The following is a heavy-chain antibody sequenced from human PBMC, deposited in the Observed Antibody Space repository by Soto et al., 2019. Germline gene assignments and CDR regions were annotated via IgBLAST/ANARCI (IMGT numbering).Heavy chain of an antibody. J-gene: IGHJ5*02. Sequence: QVQLVESGGGLVKPGGSLRLSCAASGIVFSDYMSWVRQAPGKGLEWLSYISGSGRTIYSADTVKGRFTISRENATNSLYLQMNNVRTEDTAVHYCERLPFPWGWVDRWGQGTRVTVSS. V-gene: IGHV3-11*01. CDR2: ISGSGRTI. D-gene: IGHD3-16*01. CDR3: ERLPFPWGWVDR. CDR1: GIVFSDY.